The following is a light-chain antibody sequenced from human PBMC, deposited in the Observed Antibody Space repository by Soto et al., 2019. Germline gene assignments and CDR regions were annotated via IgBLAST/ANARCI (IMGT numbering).Light chain of an antibody. V-gene: IGKV1-39*01. CDR1: QSISRY. Sequence: DIQMTQSPSSLSASVGDRVTITCRASQSISRYLNWYQQKPGKAPNLLIYVASSLQSEVPSRFSGSGSGTDFTLTISSLQPEDFATYYCQQVNSYPRTFGQGTKVDIK. CDR3: QQVNSYPRT. J-gene: IGKJ1*01. CDR2: VAS.